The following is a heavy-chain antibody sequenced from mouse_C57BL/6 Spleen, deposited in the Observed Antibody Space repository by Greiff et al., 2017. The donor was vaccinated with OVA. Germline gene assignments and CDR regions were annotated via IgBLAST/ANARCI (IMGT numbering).Heavy chain of an antibody. CDR2: IDPSDSYT. V-gene: IGHV1-59*01. Sequence: VQLQQPGAELVRPGTSVKLSCKASGYTFTSYWMHWVKQRPGQGLEWIGVIDPSDSYTNYNQKFKGKATLTVDTSSSTAYMQLSRLTTADSAVFYCARRHGSDWYFDVWGTGTTVTVSS. CDR3: ARRHGSDWYFDV. CDR1: GYTFTSYW. D-gene: IGHD1-1*01. J-gene: IGHJ1*03.